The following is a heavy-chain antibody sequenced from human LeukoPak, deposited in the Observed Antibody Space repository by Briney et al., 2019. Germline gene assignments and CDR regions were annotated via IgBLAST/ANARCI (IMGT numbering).Heavy chain of an antibody. CDR3: ARVSLNNYYDSSGYQHYFDY. D-gene: IGHD3-22*01. CDR2: ISAYNGNT. J-gene: IGHJ4*02. V-gene: IGHV1-18*01. Sequence: ASVKVSCKASGYTFTSYGISWVRQAPGQGLEWMGWISAYNGNTNYAQKFQGRVTITADKSTSTAYMELSSLRSEDTAVYYCARVSLNNYYDSSGYQHYFDYWGQGTLVTVSS. CDR1: GYTFTSYG.